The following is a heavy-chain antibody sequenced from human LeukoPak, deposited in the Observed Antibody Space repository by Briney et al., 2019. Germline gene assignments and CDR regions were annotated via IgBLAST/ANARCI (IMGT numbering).Heavy chain of an antibody. D-gene: IGHD6-19*01. CDR1: GLTFSDYT. J-gene: IGHJ4*02. V-gene: IGHV3-73*01. CDR2: IGSKGRTYAT. Sequence: PGGSLKLSCAASGLTFSDYTIYWVRQASGEGLEWVGRIGSKGRTYATAYAASVNGRFTISRDDSKNTAYLQMNSLKTEDTAVYYCISSQGKYWGQGTLVTVSS. CDR3: ISSQGKY.